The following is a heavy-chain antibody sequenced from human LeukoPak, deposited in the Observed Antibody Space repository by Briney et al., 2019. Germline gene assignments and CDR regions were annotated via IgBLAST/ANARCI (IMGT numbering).Heavy chain of an antibody. D-gene: IGHD3-22*01. Sequence: GGSLRLSCAASGFTFSSYAMSWVRQAPGKGLEWVSAISGSGGSTYYADSVKGRFTISRDNSKNTLYLQMNSLRAEDTAVYYCAKMSYYYDSSAKRTLNYFDYWGQGTLATVSS. J-gene: IGHJ4*02. CDR3: AKMSYYYDSSAKRTLNYFDY. CDR1: GFTFSSYA. CDR2: ISGSGGST. V-gene: IGHV3-23*01.